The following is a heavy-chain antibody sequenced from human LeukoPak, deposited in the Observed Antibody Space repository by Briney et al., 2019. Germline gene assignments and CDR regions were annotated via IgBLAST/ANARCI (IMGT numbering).Heavy chain of an antibody. V-gene: IGHV4-30-2*01. J-gene: IGHJ3*02. CDR1: GGSISSGGYS. CDR3: ARAKIWSGSSSNAFDI. D-gene: IGHD1-26*01. Sequence: SETLSLTCAVSGGSISSGGYSWSWIRQPPGKGLEWIGYIYHSGSTYYNPSLKSRVTISVDRSKNQFSLKLSSVTAADTAVYYCARAKIWSGSSSNAFDIWGQGTMVTVSS. CDR2: IYHSGST.